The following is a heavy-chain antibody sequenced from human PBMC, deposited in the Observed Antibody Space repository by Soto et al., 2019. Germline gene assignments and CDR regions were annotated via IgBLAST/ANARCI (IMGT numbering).Heavy chain of an antibody. Sequence: EVQLVESGGGLVQPGGSLRLSCAASGFTFSSYWMYWVRQAPGKGLEWVSHMNNDGSYIIYAESVKGRFTFSRDNAKNTLYLQMNSLRAADTAVDYCVRGGYMHACDIWGQGTLVTVSS. V-gene: IGHV3-74*01. D-gene: IGHD6-13*01. CDR2: MNNDGSYI. J-gene: IGHJ3*02. CDR1: GFTFSSYW. CDR3: VRGGYMHACDI.